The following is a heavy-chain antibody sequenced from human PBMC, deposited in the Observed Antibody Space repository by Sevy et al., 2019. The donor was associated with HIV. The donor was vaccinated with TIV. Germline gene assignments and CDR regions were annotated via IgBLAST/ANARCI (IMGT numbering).Heavy chain of an antibody. J-gene: IGHJ4*02. CDR2: ISYDGSNK. CDR1: GFTFSSYG. CDR3: AKDRLGELSFIFDY. Sequence: GGSLRLSCAASGFTFSSYGMDWVRQAPGRGLEWVAVISYDGSNKYYADSVKGRFTISRDNSKNTLYLQMNSLGAEDTAVYYCAKDRLGELSFIFDYWGQGTLVTVSS. V-gene: IGHV3-30*18. D-gene: IGHD3-16*02.